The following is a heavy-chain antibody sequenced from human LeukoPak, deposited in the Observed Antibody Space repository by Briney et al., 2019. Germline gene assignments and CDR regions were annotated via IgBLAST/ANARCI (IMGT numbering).Heavy chain of an antibody. CDR3: VLLLIAAAGKGQVDY. V-gene: IGHV3-23*01. CDR1: GFTFSSYA. J-gene: IGHJ4*02. CDR2: ISGSGGST. D-gene: IGHD6-13*01. Sequence: GGSLRLSCAASGFTFSSYAMSWVRQAPGKGLEWVSAISGSGGSTYYADSVKGRFTISRDNSKNTLYLQMNSLRAEDTAVYYCVLLLIAAAGKGQVDYWGQGTLVTVSP.